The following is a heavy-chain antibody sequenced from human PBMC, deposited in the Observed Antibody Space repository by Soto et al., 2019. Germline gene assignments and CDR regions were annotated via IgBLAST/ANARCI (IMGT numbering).Heavy chain of an antibody. Sequence: ASVKVSCKTSGYTFSNYGINWVRQAPGQGLEWLGWISGYNGNTNYAQTVQGRVTMTTDTSTGTVYMELRSLKSDDTAIYYCSRFIMVGGWFDPNYYHGMDVWGQGTTVTVSS. CDR1: GYTFSNYG. CDR3: SRFIMVGGWFDPNYYHGMDV. CDR2: ISGYNGNT. J-gene: IGHJ6*02. D-gene: IGHD6-19*01. V-gene: IGHV1-18*01.